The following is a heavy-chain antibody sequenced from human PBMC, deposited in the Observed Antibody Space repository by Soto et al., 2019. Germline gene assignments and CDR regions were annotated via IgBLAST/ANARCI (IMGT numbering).Heavy chain of an antibody. CDR2: ICGGGSKK. CDR3: AKNQGVELVPLATVDWFDP. D-gene: IGHD1-26*01. CDR1: GFTVSSYA. J-gene: IGHJ5*02. V-gene: IGHV3-30-3*01. Sequence: GGSLNLSCAASGFTVSSYAMHWVRQDPGKGLEWVAVICGGGSKKYYADSVKGRFTISRDNSKSTVYLELNNLSAEDTAVYHCAKNQGVELVPLATVDWFDPWGQGSVVTVSS.